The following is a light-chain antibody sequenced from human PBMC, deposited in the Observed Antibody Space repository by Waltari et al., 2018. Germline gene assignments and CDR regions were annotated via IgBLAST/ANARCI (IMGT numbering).Light chain of an antibody. V-gene: IGKV3-15*01. CDR3: QQYDNWLGT. CDR2: GAS. J-gene: IGKJ1*01. CDR1: QGIRSN. Sequence: EIVMTQSPATLSVFPGARATLSCRASQGIRSNLAWYQHKPGQAPRPLIYGASTRATGIPARFSGSGSVTEFTLTISSLQSEDFAVYFCQQYDNWLGTFGQGTKVEIK.